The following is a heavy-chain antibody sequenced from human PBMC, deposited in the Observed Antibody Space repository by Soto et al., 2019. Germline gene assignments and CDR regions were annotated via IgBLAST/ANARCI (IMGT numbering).Heavy chain of an antibody. CDR3: ARHLYGSGVVGQH. CDR2: MYYSGST. V-gene: IGHV4-39*01. CDR1: GGSISSGSYN. D-gene: IGHD3-10*01. Sequence: QLQLQESGPRLVKPSETLSLTYTVSGGSISSGSYNWGWIRQPPGKGLEWIGSMYYSGSTYYNPSLKSRVTMSVDTSKNQFSLKLSSVTAADTAVYYCARHLYGSGVVGQHWGQGTLVTVSS. J-gene: IGHJ4*02.